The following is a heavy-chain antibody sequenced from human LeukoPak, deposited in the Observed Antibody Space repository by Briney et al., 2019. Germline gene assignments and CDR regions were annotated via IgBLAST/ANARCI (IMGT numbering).Heavy chain of an antibody. CDR2: IYYSGST. D-gene: IGHD3-3*01. Sequence: PSETLSLTCTVSGGSISSGGYYWSWIRQHPGKGLEWIGYIYYSGSTYYNPSLKSRVTISVDTSKNQFSLKLSSVTAADTAVYYCARDPKYYDFWGGSSSLQYGMDVWGQGTTVTVSS. J-gene: IGHJ6*02. CDR3: ARDPKYYDFWGGSSSLQYGMDV. CDR1: GGSISSGGYY. V-gene: IGHV4-31*03.